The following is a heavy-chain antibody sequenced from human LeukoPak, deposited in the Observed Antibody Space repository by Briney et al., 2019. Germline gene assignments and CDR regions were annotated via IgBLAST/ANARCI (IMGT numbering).Heavy chain of an antibody. Sequence: SETLSLTCTVSGYSISSGYYWGWIRQPPGKGLEWIGSICHSGSTYYNPSLKSRVTISVDTSKNQFSLKLSSVTAADTAMYYCARDQPYMDVWGKGTTVTVSS. V-gene: IGHV4-38-2*02. CDR3: ARDQPYMDV. J-gene: IGHJ6*03. CDR2: ICHSGST. CDR1: GYSISSGYY.